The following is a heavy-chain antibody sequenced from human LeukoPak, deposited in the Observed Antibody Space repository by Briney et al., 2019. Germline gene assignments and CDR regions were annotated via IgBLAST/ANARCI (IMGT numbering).Heavy chain of an antibody. J-gene: IGHJ3*02. V-gene: IGHV1-8*03. CDR1: GYTFTSYD. CDR3: ARTEGPTDAFDI. CDR2: MNPNSGNT. D-gene: IGHD1-14*01. Sequence: ASVKVSCKASGYTFTSYDINWVRQATGQGLEWMGWMNPNSGNTGYAQKFQGRVTITRNTSISTAYMELSRLRSDDMAVYYCARTEGPTDAFDIWGQGTMVTVSS.